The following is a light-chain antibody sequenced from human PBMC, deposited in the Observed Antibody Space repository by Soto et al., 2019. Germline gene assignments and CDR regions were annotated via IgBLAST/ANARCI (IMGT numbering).Light chain of an antibody. J-gene: IGKJ5*01. CDR3: QQRSNPRT. CDR2: AAT. CDR1: QSVSSY. Sequence: ELVLTQSPATLSLSPGERATLSCSASQSVSSYLAWYQQKPGQATRLLISAATSRAAGIPARFSGSGSRTDFTPTISSLEPEDFAVYCCQQRSNPRTCGQGTRREIK. V-gene: IGKV3-11*01.